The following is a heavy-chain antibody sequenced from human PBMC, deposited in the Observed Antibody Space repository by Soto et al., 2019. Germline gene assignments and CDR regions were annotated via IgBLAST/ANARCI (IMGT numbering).Heavy chain of an antibody. V-gene: IGHV4-30-2*01. CDR3: ARTPYGGYFDR. D-gene: IGHD4-17*01. CDR1: GGSINSGGFS. CDR2: IYQTGST. J-gene: IGHJ4*02. Sequence: LSLTCAVSGGSINSGGFSWSWIRQPPGKGLEWIGYIYQTGSTYYNPSLKSRVTLSVDTSNNRFSLKMNSVTAADTAVYYCARTPYGGYFDRWGQGTQVTV.